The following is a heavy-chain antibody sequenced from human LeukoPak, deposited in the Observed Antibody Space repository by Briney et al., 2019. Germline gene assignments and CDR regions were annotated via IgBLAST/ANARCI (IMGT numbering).Heavy chain of an antibody. CDR3: ARPGERSRRDWNLDQ. J-gene: IGHJ4*02. Sequence: PGESLQISFKASGYRFSNYWIGWVRQVPGKGLEWMGIVYPRDSDTRYCPSFQGQVTISADKSISTAYLQWSSLKASDTAVYYCARPGERSRRDWNLDQWGQGTLVTVSS. D-gene: IGHD1-1*01. CDR1: GYRFSNYW. CDR2: VYPRDSDT. V-gene: IGHV5-51*01.